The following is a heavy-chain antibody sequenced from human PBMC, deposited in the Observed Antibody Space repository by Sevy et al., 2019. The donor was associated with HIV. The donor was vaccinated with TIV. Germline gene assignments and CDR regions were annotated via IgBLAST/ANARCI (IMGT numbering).Heavy chain of an antibody. V-gene: IGHV4-39*01. Sequence: SETLSLTCTVSGGSINSDSYYWGWIRQPPGKGLEWIGNIYYSGTTYYNPSLKSRVTISVDTSKNQFSLKLSSVTAADTAVYYCARFEYGDYVSHFEYWGPGTLVTVSS. J-gene: IGHJ4*02. CDR3: ARFEYGDYVSHFEY. D-gene: IGHD2-21*02. CDR1: GGSINSDSYY. CDR2: IYYSGTT.